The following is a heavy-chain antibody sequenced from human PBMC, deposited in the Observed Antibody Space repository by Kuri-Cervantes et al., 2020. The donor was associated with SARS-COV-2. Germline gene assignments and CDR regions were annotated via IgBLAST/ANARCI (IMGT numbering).Heavy chain of an antibody. V-gene: IGHV3-11*04. J-gene: IGHJ4*02. D-gene: IGHD6-19*01. CDR2: ISASGEII. CDR3: ARGDSSGWYYYFDY. Sequence: GESLKISCAASGFTISDYYMTWIRQTPGKGLEWVSYISASGEIIYYADSVKGRFTISRDIAKNSLYLHMNTLRAEDTAVYYCARGDSSGWYYYFDYWGQGTLVTVSS. CDR1: GFTISDYY.